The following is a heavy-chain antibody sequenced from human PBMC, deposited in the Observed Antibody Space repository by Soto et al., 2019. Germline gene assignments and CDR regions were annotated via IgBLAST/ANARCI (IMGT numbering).Heavy chain of an antibody. Sequence: QVQLVQSGAEVKKPGASVKVSCRASGYTFTSYYIHWVRQAPGQGLEWMGIINPSGGSTSCAQKFKGRVTRTRDTSTSTVYMELNYLRSEDTAVYYCARVAPPAAMWGFDPWGQGTLVIVSS. CDR2: INPSGGST. CDR1: GYTFTSYY. J-gene: IGHJ5*02. CDR3: ARVAPPAAMWGFDP. V-gene: IGHV1-46*03. D-gene: IGHD2-2*01.